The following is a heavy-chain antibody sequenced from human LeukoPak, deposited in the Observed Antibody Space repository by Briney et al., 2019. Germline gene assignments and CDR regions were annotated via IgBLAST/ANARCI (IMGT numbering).Heavy chain of an antibody. D-gene: IGHD6-19*01. Sequence: ASVKVSCKASGYTFTSYDINWVRQATGQGLEWMGWISAYNGNTNYAQKLQGRVTMTTDTSTSTAYMELRSLRSDDTAVYYCARGMWLETYYYYGMDVWGQGTTVTVSS. CDR3: ARGMWLETYYYYGMDV. V-gene: IGHV1-18*01. CDR1: GYTFTSYD. J-gene: IGHJ6*02. CDR2: ISAYNGNT.